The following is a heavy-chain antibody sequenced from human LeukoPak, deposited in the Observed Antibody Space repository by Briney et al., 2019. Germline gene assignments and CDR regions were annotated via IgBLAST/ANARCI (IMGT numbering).Heavy chain of an antibody. V-gene: IGHV4-61*01. D-gene: IGHD4-17*01. Sequence: SETLSLTCTVSGDSISSGTYYWGWIRQPPGKGLEWIGLIHYSGSTNYNPSLKSRLTMSVDTSKNQFSLKLSSVTAADTAVYYCARDYGDYIGALDIWGQGTMVTVSS. CDR2: IHYSGST. CDR3: ARDYGDYIGALDI. J-gene: IGHJ3*02. CDR1: GDSISSGTYY.